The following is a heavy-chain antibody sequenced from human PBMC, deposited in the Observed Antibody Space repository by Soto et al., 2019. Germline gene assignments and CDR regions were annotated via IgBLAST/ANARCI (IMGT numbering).Heavy chain of an antibody. CDR2: IYHSGST. Sequence: QLQLQESGSGLVKPSQTLSLTCAVSGGSISSGGYSWSWIRQPPGKGLEWIGYIYHSGSTYYNPSLKGRVTRSVDRSKNQFSLELSSVTAADTAVYYCARAGGLGAVAVDYWGQGTLVTVSS. CDR3: ARAGGLGAVAVDY. J-gene: IGHJ4*02. CDR1: GGSISSGGYS. D-gene: IGHD6-19*01. V-gene: IGHV4-30-2*01.